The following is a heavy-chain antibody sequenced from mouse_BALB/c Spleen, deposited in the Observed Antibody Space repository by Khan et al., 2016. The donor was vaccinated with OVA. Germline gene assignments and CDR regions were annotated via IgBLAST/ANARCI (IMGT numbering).Heavy chain of an antibody. J-gene: IGHJ2*01. V-gene: IGHV5-6-5*01. CDR1: GFTFSSYV. CDR2: ISSGGST. Sequence: EVKLVESGGSSVKPGGSLKLSCAVSGFTFSSYVMSWVRQTPEKRLEWVASISSGGSTYYPDSVKGRFTISRDNARNIVNMQMSSQRSEDMAIYYCAREAYRYDEYYFAYWGQGTTLTVSS. CDR3: AREAYRYDEYYFAY. D-gene: IGHD2-14*01.